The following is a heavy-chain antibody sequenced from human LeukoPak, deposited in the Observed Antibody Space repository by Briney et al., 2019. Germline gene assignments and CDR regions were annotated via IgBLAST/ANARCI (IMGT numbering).Heavy chain of an antibody. V-gene: IGHV3-23*01. CDR3: AKVQTARPSDAFDI. CDR1: GFTFSSYA. J-gene: IGHJ3*02. Sequence: GGSLRLSCAASGFTFSSYAMGWVRQAPGKGLEWVSAITASGGNTYYADSVRGRFPISRDNSKNTLYPQMNSLRAEDTAVYFCAKVQTARPSDAFDIWGQGTMVTVSS. CDR2: ITASGGNT. D-gene: IGHD6-6*01.